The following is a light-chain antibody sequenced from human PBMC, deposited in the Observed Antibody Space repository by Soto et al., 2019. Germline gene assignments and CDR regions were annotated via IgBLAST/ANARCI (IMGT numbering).Light chain of an antibody. CDR3: SSYTSSSTNYV. Sequence: QSALTPPPSVSGSPGQSVTISCTGNKRDVGVYIRVSWYQQPPGTAPKLMIYEVRNRPSGVPDRFSGSKSGNTASLTISGLQAEDEADYYCSSYTSSSTNYVFGTGTKVTVL. J-gene: IGLJ1*01. CDR1: KRDVGVYIR. CDR2: EVR. V-gene: IGLV2-18*02.